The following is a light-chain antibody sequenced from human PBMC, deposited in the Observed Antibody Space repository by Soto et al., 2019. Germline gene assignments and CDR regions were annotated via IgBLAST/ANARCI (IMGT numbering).Light chain of an antibody. CDR1: QSISSW. Sequence: DIQMTQSPSTLSASVGDRVTITCRASQSISSWLAWYQQKPGRAPKVLIYKASTLESGVPSRFSGSGSGTEFTLTISSLQADDFATYYCQQYDTYSYTFGQGTKLEIK. V-gene: IGKV1-5*03. CDR2: KAS. J-gene: IGKJ2*01. CDR3: QQYDTYSYT.